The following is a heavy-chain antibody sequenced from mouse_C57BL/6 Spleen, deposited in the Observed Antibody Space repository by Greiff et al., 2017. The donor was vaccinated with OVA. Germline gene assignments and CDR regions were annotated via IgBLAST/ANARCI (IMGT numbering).Heavy chain of an antibody. CDR3: ASGGYGNYDAMDY. D-gene: IGHD2-1*01. V-gene: IGHV1-64*01. Sequence: QVQLQQPGAELVKPGASVKLSCKASGYTFTSYWMHWVKQRPGQGLEWIGMIHPNSGSTNYNEKFKGKTTLTVDKSSSTAYMQLSSLTSEDSAVYYCASGGYGNYDAMDYWGQGTSVTVAT. J-gene: IGHJ4*01. CDR1: GYTFTSYW. CDR2: IHPNSGST.